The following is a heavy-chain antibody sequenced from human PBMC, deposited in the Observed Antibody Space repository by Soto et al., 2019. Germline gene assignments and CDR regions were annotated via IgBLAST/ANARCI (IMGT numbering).Heavy chain of an antibody. CDR2: LYDLDGT. CDR1: GLTVSGKKY. CDR3: ATWHLREHAYDI. J-gene: IGHJ3*02. V-gene: IGHV3-53*01. Sequence: GESLKISCAAFGLTVSGKKYVAWVRQAPGKGLEWVSALYDLDGTYYADSVKGRFTTSSDSSRTTVYLQMNDLRPDDTAVYSCATWHLREHAYDIWGQGTTVTVSS. D-gene: IGHD3-10*01.